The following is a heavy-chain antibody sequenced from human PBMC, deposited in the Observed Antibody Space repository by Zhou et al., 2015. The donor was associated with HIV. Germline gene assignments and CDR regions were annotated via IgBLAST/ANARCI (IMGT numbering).Heavy chain of an antibody. V-gene: IGHV3-11*04. J-gene: IGHJ3*02. CDR3: VREGDYSDAFDI. D-gene: IGHD2-21*01. CDR1: GFTFSDYY. Sequence: QVQLVESGGGLVKPGGSLRLSCAASGFTFSDYYMSWIRQAPGKGLEWVSYIRSSSTAIYYADSVKGRFTISRDNAKNLVFLHMSSLRADDTAVYFCVREGDYSDAFDIWGQGDNGHRLF. CDR2: IRSSSTAI.